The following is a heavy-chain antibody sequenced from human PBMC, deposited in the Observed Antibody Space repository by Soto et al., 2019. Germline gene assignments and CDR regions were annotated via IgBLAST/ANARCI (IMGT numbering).Heavy chain of an antibody. J-gene: IGHJ4*02. D-gene: IGHD6-19*01. V-gene: IGHV4-59*12. CDR2: IYYSGST. Sequence: SETLSLTCTVSGGSISSYYWSWIRQPPGKGLEWIGYIYYSGSTNYNPSLKSRVTISVDTSKNQFSLKLSSVTAADSATYFCARGLAYDRPITVAEPFDSWGQGTLVTVSS. CDR1: GGSISSYY. CDR3: ARGLAYDRPITVAEPFDS.